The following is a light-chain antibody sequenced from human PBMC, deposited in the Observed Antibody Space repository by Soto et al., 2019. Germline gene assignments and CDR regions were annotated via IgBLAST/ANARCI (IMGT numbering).Light chain of an antibody. CDR2: GAS. Sequence: ETVLTKSPGTLSLSAGERATLSCRASQSVASGYLVWYQQKPGQTPTVLIYGASTRAAGIPDRFSGSGSGTDFTLTISRLEPEDFAVYYCQLYESSPTFGQGTKV. J-gene: IGKJ1*01. CDR1: QSVASGY. V-gene: IGKV3-20*01. CDR3: QLYESSPT.